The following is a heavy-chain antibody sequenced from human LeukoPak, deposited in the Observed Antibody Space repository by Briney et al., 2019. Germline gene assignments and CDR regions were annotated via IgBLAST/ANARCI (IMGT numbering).Heavy chain of an antibody. CDR1: GFTFSSYG. D-gene: IGHD2-2*01. CDR2: ISYDGSSK. CDR3: AKLGYCSSTSCYGDAFDI. Sequence: PGRSLRLSCAASGFTFSSYGMHWVRQAPGKGLEWVAVISYDGSSKYYADSVKGRFTIFRDNSKNTLYLQMNSLRAEDTAVYYCAKLGYCSSTSCYGDAFDIWGQGTMVTVSS. V-gene: IGHV3-30*18. J-gene: IGHJ3*02.